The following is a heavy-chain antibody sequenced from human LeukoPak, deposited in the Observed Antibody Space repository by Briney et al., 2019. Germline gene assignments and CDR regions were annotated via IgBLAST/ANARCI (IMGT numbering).Heavy chain of an antibody. CDR2: ISAYNGNT. D-gene: IGHD3-3*01. CDR3: ARDSYDFWSGSYDAFDI. V-gene: IGHV1-18*01. J-gene: IGHJ3*02. CDR1: GYTFTSYD. Sequence: ASVKVSCKASGYTFTSYDINWVRQATGQGLEWMGWISAYNGNTNYAQKLQGRVTMTTDTSTRTAYMELRSLRSDDTAVYYCARDSYDFWSGSYDAFDIWGQGTMVTVSS.